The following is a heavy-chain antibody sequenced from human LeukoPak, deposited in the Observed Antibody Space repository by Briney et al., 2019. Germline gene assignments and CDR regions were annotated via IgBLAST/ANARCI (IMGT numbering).Heavy chain of an antibody. CDR3: AKATCSGASCFSNSRDAFDI. V-gene: IGHV3-33*06. CDR2: IWYDGSNK. CDR1: GIIFSDFG. J-gene: IGHJ3*02. D-gene: IGHD2-15*01. Sequence: GGSLRLSRAASGIIFSDFGMHWVRQAPGRGLEWMAIIWYDGSNKYYADSVKGRFTISRDNSQNTMYLQMNSLRVEDTAVYYCAKATCSGASCFSNSRDAFDIWGQGTMVTVSS.